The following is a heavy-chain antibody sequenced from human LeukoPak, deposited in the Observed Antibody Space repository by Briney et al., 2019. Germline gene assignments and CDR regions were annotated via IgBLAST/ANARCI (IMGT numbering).Heavy chain of an antibody. CDR2: IIPILGIA. Sequence: GASVKVSCKASGGTFSSYTISWVRQAPGQGLEWMGRIIPILGIANYAQKFQVRVTITADKSTSTAYMELSSLRSEDTAVYYCARDRSQGYYDSSGYSIDYWGQGTLVTVSS. CDR1: GGTFSSYT. CDR3: ARDRSQGYYDSSGYSIDY. J-gene: IGHJ4*02. V-gene: IGHV1-69*04. D-gene: IGHD3-22*01.